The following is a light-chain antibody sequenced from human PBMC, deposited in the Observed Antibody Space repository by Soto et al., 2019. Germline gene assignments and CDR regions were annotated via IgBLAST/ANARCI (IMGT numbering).Light chain of an antibody. CDR2: GNS. CDR1: CSNIGAGYD. V-gene: IGLV1-40*01. CDR3: QSYDSSLSQV. Sequence: QSVLTQPPSVSGAPGQRVTISCTGSCSNIGAGYDVHWYQQLPGTAPKLLIYGNSNRPSGVPDRFSGSKSGTSASLAITGLQAEDEADYYCQSYDSSLSQVFGGGTKLTVL. J-gene: IGLJ2*01.